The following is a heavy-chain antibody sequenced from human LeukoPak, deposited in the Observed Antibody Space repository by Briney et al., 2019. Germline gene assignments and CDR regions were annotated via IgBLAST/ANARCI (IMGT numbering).Heavy chain of an antibody. D-gene: IGHD2-15*01. CDR1: GFTFSSYS. V-gene: IGHV3-21*01. Sequence: GGSLRLSCAASGFTFSSYSLNWVRQAPGKGLEWVSSISSWNDYIYYADSVKGRFAISRDNAKNSLYLQMNSLRVEDTATYYCARDGGYCVKGVCYFDYWGQGTLVTVSS. CDR3: ARDGGYCVKGVCYFDY. J-gene: IGHJ4*02. CDR2: ISSWNDYI.